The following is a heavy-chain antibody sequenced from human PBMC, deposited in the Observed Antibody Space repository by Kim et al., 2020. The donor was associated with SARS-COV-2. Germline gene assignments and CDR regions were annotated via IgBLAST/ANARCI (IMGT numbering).Heavy chain of an antibody. CDR3: AKVSRILFDSSGYYFDY. CDR2: ISWNSGSI. J-gene: IGHJ4*02. V-gene: IGHV3-9*01. D-gene: IGHD3-22*01. CDR1: GFTFDDYA. Sequence: GWSLRLSCAASGFTFDDYAMHWVRQAPGKGLEWVSGISWNSGSIGYADSVKGRFTISRDNAKNSLYLQMNSLRAEDTALYYCAKVSRILFDSSGYYFDYWGQGTLVTVSS.